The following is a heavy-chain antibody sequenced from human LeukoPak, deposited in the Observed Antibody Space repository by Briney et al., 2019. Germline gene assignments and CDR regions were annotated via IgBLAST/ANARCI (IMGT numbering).Heavy chain of an antibody. V-gene: IGHV3-7*01. J-gene: IGHJ4*02. CDR2: IKQDGSGK. CDR3: ARDPDQIVGANFDY. CDR1: GFTFSTYW. D-gene: IGHD1-26*01. Sequence: GGPLGLSFAASGFTFSTYWMNWVRQAPGKGLEWVPNIKQDGSGKYYVDSVKGRFTISRDNAKNSLYLQMNSLTAEDTAVYYCARDPDQIVGANFDYWGQGTLVTVSS.